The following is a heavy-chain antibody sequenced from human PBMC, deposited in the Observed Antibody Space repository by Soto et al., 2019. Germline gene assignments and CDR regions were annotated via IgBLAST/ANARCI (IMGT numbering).Heavy chain of an antibody. Sequence: QVQLVESGGGVVQPGRSLRLSCAASGFTFSSYGMHWVRQAPGKGLEWVAVISYDGSNKYYADSVKGRFTISRDNSKNTLYLQMNSLRAEDTAVYYCAKDLRYCSSTSCYISLYYYYGMDVWGQGTTVTVSS. V-gene: IGHV3-30*18. J-gene: IGHJ6*02. CDR3: AKDLRYCSSTSCYISLYYYYGMDV. D-gene: IGHD2-2*02. CDR1: GFTFSSYG. CDR2: ISYDGSNK.